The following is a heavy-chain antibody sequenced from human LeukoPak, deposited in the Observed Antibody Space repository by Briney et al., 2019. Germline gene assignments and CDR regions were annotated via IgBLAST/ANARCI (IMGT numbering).Heavy chain of an antibody. J-gene: IGHJ4*02. CDR2: ISNHGGST. CDR3: AKGSYYDSSGSFYFDY. D-gene: IGHD3-22*01. V-gene: IGHV3-64*04. Sequence: TGGSLRLSCLASGFTLSTYAMHWVRQAPGKGLEYVSGISNHGGSTYYADSVKGRFTVSRDNSKNTLYVQVNSLGTEDTAAYYCAKGSYYDSSGSFYFDYWGQGTLVTVSS. CDR1: GFTLSTYA.